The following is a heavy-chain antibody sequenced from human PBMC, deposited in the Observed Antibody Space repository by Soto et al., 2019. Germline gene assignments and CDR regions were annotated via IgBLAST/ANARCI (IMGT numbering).Heavy chain of an antibody. V-gene: IGHV6-1*01. D-gene: IGHD1-26*01. J-gene: IGHJ4*02. CDR3: AREWPLGGARFFDY. CDR1: GGSVSSNSAA. CDR2: TYYRSKWYN. Sequence: SRTLSLTCAISGGSVSSNSAAWNWFRQSPSRGLEWLGRTYYRSKWYNDYAVSVKSRITINPDTSKNQFSLQLNSVTPEDTAVYYCAREWPLGGARFFDYWGQGTLVTVSS.